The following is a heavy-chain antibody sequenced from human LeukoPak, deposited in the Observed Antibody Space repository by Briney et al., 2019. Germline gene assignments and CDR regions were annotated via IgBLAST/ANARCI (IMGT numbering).Heavy chain of an antibody. Sequence: GGSLRLSCVASGFMFSDHAFHWVRQSPDKGLEWVALIGSDGSKKYYADSVQGRFTVSRENPKNTLFLQMNTLRADDTAVYFCARQMTSTRLFDSWGQGTLVTVSS. CDR3: ARQMTSTRLFDS. CDR2: IGSDGSKK. V-gene: IGHV3-30*04. D-gene: IGHD5/OR15-5a*01. J-gene: IGHJ4*02. CDR1: GFMFSDHA.